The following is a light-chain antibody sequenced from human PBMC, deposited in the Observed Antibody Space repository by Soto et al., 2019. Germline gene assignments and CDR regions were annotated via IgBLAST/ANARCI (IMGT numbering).Light chain of an antibody. Sequence: QSALTQPASVSGSPGQSITISCTGTSSDVGGYNYVSWYQQHPGKAPKLMIYEVSNRPSGVYNRFSGSKSGNTASLTISGLQAEDEADYYCSSYTSSSTPVFGGGTKLTGL. CDR2: EVS. CDR1: SSDVGGYNY. J-gene: IGLJ2*01. CDR3: SSYTSSSTPV. V-gene: IGLV2-14*01.